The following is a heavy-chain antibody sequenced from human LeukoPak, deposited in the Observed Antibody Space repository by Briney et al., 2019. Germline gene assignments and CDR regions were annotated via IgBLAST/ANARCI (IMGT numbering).Heavy chain of an antibody. CDR3: ARHGRAGYCSGGSCSSFDY. V-gene: IGHV5-51*01. CDR2: IYSGDSDT. J-gene: IGHJ4*02. CDR1: GYRFTSYW. Sequence: GESLKISCKGSGYRFTSYWIAWVRQMPGKGLEWMGIIYSGDSDTRYSPSFQGQVTISADKSISTAYLQWSSLKASDTAMYYCARHGRAGYCSGGSCSSFDYWGQGTLVTVSS. D-gene: IGHD2-15*01.